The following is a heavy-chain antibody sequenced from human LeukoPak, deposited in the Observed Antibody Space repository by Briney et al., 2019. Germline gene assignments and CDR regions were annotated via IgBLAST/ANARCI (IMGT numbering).Heavy chain of an antibody. Sequence: GGSLRLSCAASGFTFSSYAMSWVRQAPGKGLEWVSSISYSGPHMFYADSVRGRLTISRDNAENSLFLQMNSLRAEDTAVYFCASNDYRDEGIDSWGQGTLVTVSS. CDR3: ASNDYRDEGIDS. J-gene: IGHJ4*02. V-gene: IGHV3-21*01. CDR2: ISYSGPHM. CDR1: GFTFSSYA. D-gene: IGHD4-17*01.